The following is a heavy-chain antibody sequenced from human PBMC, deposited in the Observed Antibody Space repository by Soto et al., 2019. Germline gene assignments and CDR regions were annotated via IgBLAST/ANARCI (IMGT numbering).Heavy chain of an antibody. CDR3: AGGNYDRSGYPGY. CDR1: RVALSDYG. D-gene: IGHD3-22*01. J-gene: IGHJ4*02. CDR2: IWYDGSNK. V-gene: IGHV3-33*01. Sequence: GGSLRLSCAASRVALSDYGMHWVRQAPGKGLEWVSVIWYDGSNKYYADSVKGRFTISRDKSKNTLYLKMKSLRDEDPAVYYCAGGNYDRSGYPGYWG.